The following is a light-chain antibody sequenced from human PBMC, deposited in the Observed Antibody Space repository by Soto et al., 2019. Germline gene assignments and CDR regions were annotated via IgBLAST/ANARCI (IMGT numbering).Light chain of an antibody. CDR2: DAS. V-gene: IGKV1-33*01. CDR1: QDIGDV. CDR3: QQFYDLPIT. J-gene: IGKJ5*01. Sequence: DIHMTESPSALSASVGDMVTITCQASQDIGDVLNWYHQQPGKAPKVLIYDASKLQTGVPSRFSGRGSGKDFTFTISSLQPDDSGTYYCQQFYDLPITFGQGTRLEI.